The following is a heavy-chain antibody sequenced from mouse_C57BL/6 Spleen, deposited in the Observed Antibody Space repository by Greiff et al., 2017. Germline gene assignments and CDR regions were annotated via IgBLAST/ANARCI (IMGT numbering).Heavy chain of an antibody. Sequence: QVQLQQPGAELVMPGASVKLSCKASGYTFTSYWMHWVKQRPGQGLEWIGEIDPSDSYTNYNQKFKGKSTLTVDKSSSTAYMQLSSLTSEDSAVYYCARGERGWFAYWGQGTLVTVSA. J-gene: IGHJ3*01. CDR1: GYTFTSYW. CDR2: IDPSDSYT. CDR3: ARGERGWFAY. V-gene: IGHV1-69*01.